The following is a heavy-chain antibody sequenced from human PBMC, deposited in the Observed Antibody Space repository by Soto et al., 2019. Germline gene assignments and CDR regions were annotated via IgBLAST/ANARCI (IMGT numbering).Heavy chain of an antibody. CDR1: GGSTSSSDYY. CDR2: IYYSAST. CDR3: ASIRYYHISGAMDV. Sequence: SETLSLTCTVSGGSTSSSDYYWPLTRQGPGQGLEGIVTIYYSASTYSNPSLKGRVSISIYTYNNQFTLAMMSVTAAETAVYYGASIRYYHISGAMDVWGQGATVTVSS. J-gene: IGHJ6*02. D-gene: IGHD3-22*01. V-gene: IGHV4-39*01.